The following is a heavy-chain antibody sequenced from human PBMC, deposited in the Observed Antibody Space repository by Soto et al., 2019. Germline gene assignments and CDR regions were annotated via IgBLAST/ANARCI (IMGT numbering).Heavy chain of an antibody. CDR3: ARGAYDFWSGYYTSYYYYGMDV. CDR1: GGSFSGYY. D-gene: IGHD3-3*01. J-gene: IGHJ6*02. V-gene: IGHV4-34*01. CDR2: INHSGST. Sequence: QVQLQQWGAGLLKPSETLSLTCAVYGGSFSGYYWSWIRQPPGKGLEWIGEINHSGSTNYNPSLKSRVTISVDTSKNQFSLKLSSVTAADTAVYYCARGAYDFWSGYYTSYYYYGMDVWGQGTTVTVSS.